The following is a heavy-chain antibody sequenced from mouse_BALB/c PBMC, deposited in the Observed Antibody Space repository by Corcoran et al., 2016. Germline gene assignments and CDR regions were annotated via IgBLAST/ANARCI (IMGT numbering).Heavy chain of an antibody. D-gene: IGHD1-1*01. V-gene: IGHV1-66*01. CDR2: IFPGSGNT. J-gene: IGHJ4*01. Sequence: QVQLQQSGPELVKPGASVKISCKASGYSFTRYYIHWVKQRPGQGLEWIGWIFPGSGNTKYNEKFKGKATLTADTSSSTAYMQLSSLTSEDSAVYCCARSDTTVTMDYWGQGTSVTVSS. CDR1: GYSFTRYY. CDR3: ARSDTTVTMDY.